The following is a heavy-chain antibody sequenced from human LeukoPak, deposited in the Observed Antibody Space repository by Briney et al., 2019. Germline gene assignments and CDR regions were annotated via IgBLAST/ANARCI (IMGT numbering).Heavy chain of an antibody. Sequence: GGSLRLSCAASGFTFSDFFMTLIRQAPGKGLEWVSYISDSSDFTAYSDSVEGRFTISRDNARNSLYLQMNSLRAEDTAVYYCARALYGSGSYSTYWGQGTLVTVSS. CDR2: ISDSSDFT. CDR1: GFTFSDFF. CDR3: ARALYGSGSYSTY. J-gene: IGHJ4*02. V-gene: IGHV3-11*05. D-gene: IGHD3-10*01.